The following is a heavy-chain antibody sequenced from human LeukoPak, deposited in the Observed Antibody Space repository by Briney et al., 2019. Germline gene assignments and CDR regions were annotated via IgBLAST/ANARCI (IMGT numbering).Heavy chain of an antibody. CDR3: ARLRTGFWSGYPQYNWFDP. D-gene: IGHD3-3*01. Sequence: SETLSLTCTVSGGSISSSSYYWGWIRQPPGKGLEWIGSIYDSGSTYYNPSLKSPVTISVDTSKNQFSLKLSSVTAADTAVYYCARLRTGFWSGYPQYNWFDPWGQGTLVTVSS. CDR1: GGSISSSSYY. CDR2: IYDSGST. J-gene: IGHJ5*02. V-gene: IGHV4-39*01.